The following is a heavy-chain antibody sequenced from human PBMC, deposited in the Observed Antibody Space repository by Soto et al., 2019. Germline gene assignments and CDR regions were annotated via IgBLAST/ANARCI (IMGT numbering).Heavy chain of an antibody. Sequence: GGSLRLSCAASGFTFSSYAMNWVRQAPGKGLEWVSTIRTSVGDTYYAASVKGRFTISRDNSKSTVYLHLNSLRAEDTAIYYCAKDPTYDYGYFDSWGQGTLVTVS. V-gene: IGHV3-23*01. CDR1: GFTFSSYA. D-gene: IGHD4-17*01. CDR2: IRTSVGDT. J-gene: IGHJ4*02. CDR3: AKDPTYDYGYFDS.